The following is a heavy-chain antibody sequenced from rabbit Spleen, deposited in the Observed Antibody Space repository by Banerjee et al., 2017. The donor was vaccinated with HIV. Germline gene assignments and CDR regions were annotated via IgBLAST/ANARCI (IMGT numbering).Heavy chain of an antibody. D-gene: IGHD4-1*01. CDR2: IYTGNSGGT. Sequence: EQLEESGGGLVQPEGSLTLTCKASGVSFSNDFWICWVRQAPGKGLEWIGCIYTGNSGGTSYASWAKGRFTISKTSSTTVTLQMTSLTAADTATYFCARDLTDAIGWNFGWWGPGTLVTVS. V-gene: IGHV1S45*01. CDR1: GVSFSNDFW. CDR3: ARDLTDAIGWNFGW. J-gene: IGHJ6*01.